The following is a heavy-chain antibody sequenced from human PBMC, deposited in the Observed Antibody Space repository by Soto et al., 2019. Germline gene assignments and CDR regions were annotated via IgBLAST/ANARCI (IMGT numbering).Heavy chain of an antibody. V-gene: IGHV3-23*01. D-gene: IGHD1-1*01. CDR2: ISGSGGST. CDR3: AKDLTGTIFFDY. CDR1: GFTFSGYA. Sequence: PGGSLRLSCAASGFTFSGYAMSWVRQAPGKGLEWVSAISGSGGSTCYADSVKGRFTISRDNSKNTLYLQMNSLRAEDTAVYYCAKDLTGTIFFDYWGQGTLVTVSS. J-gene: IGHJ4*02.